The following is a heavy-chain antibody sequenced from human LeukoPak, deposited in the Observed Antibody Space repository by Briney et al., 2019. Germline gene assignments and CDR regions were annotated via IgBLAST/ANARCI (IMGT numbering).Heavy chain of an antibody. CDR1: GFTFSSYG. Sequence: PGRSLRLSCAASGFTFSSYGMHWVRQAPGKGLEWVAVISYDGSNKYYADSVKGRFTIPRDNSKNTLYLQMNSLRAEDTAVYYCAKNRIDGDSYYYFDYWGQGTLVTVSS. CDR3: AKNRIDGDSYYYFDY. D-gene: IGHD2-21*02. J-gene: IGHJ4*02. V-gene: IGHV3-30*18. CDR2: ISYDGSNK.